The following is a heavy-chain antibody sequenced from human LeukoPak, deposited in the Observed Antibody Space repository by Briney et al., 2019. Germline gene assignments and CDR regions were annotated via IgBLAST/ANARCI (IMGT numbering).Heavy chain of an antibody. J-gene: IGHJ6*02. CDR3: ARAGVLRYFDWLSDYYYYYGMDV. CDR2: MNPNSGNT. V-gene: IGHV1-8*01. CDR1: GYTFTSYD. D-gene: IGHD3-9*01. Sequence: ASVKVSCRASGYTFTSYDINWVRQATGQGLEWMGWMNPNSGNTGYAQKFQGRVTMTRNTSISTAYMELSSLRSEDTAVYYCARAGVLRYFDWLSDYYYYYGMDVWGQGTTVTVSS.